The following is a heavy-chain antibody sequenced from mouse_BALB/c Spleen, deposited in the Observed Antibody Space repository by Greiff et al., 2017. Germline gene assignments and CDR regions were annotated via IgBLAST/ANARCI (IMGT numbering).Heavy chain of an antibody. D-gene: IGHD3-3*01. J-gene: IGHJ2*01. V-gene: IGHV5-9-4*01. CDR2: ISSGGSYT. CDR3: AREGTGDLDY. Sequence: EVMLVESGGGLVKPGGSLKLSCAASGFTFSSYAMSWVRQSPEKRLEWVAEISSGGSYTYYPDTVTGRFTISRDNAKNTLYLEMSSLRSEDTAMYYCAREGTGDLDYWGQGTTLTVSS. CDR1: GFTFSSYA.